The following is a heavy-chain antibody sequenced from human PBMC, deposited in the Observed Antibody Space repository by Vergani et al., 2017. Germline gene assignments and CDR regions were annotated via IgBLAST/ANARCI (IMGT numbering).Heavy chain of an antibody. D-gene: IGHD2-15*01. V-gene: IGHV5-51*03. J-gene: IGHJ3*02. CDR3: ARDCDSVVGYCPSAIAFDI. CDR2: IYPGDSDT. CDR1: GYSFTSYW. Sequence: EVQLVQSGAEVKKPGESLKISCKGSGYSFTSYWIGWVRQMPGKGLEWMGIIYPGDSDTRYSSSFQGQVTISADKSISTAYLQWTSLKASDTAIYYCARDCDSVVGYCPSAIAFDIWGQGTMVTVSS.